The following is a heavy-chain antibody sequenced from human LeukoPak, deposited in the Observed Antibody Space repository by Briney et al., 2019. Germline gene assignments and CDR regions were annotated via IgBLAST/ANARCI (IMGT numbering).Heavy chain of an antibody. V-gene: IGHV4-61*02. Sequence: PSETLSLTCTVSGDSISSGSYYWSWIRQPAGKGLEWIGRIYGSGRTNYNLSLKSRVTISVDTSKNQFSLRLSSVTAADTAVYYCARQSRRTSGEYQHWGQGTLVTVSS. CDR3: ARQSRRTSGEYQH. CDR1: GDSISSGSYY. D-gene: IGHD6-6*01. CDR2: IYGSGRT. J-gene: IGHJ1*01.